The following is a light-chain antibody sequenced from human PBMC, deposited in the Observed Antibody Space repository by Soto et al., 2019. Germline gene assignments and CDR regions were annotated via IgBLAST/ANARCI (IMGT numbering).Light chain of an antibody. CDR1: NSNIGRNN. CDR3: ATWDDSLSGVV. J-gene: IGLJ2*01. V-gene: IGLV1-47*02. Sequence: QSALTQPPSASGAPGQRVTISCSGSNSNIGRNNVYWYQQLPGTAPKLLIYSNTQRPSGVPDRISGSKSGTSASLAISGLRSEDEADYYCATWDDSLSGVVFGGGTKLTVL. CDR2: SNT.